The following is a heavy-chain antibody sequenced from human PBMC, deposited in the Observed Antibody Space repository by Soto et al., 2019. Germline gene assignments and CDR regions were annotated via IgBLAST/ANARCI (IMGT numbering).Heavy chain of an antibody. D-gene: IGHD4-17*01. J-gene: IGHJ6*02. CDR2: IKQDGSEK. Sequence: PGGSLRLSCAASGFTFSSYWMSWVRQAPAKGLEWVDNIKQDGSEKYYVGSVKGRFTISRDNSKNTLYLQMNSLRAEDTAVYYCARDIYGDGPYYYYGMDVWGQGTTVTVSS. V-gene: IGHV3-7*01. CDR1: GFTFSSYW. CDR3: ARDIYGDGPYYYYGMDV.